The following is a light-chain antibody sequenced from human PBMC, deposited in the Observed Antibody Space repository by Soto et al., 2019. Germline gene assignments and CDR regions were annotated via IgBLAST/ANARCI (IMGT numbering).Light chain of an antibody. CDR2: GAS. CDR1: QSVNGRY. V-gene: IGKV3-20*01. CDR3: QQYGTSSLT. J-gene: IGKJ4*01. Sequence: EVVLTQSPGTLSLSPGERATLSCRASQSVNGRYLAWYQQKFGQAPRLLIYGASNRPTGIQDRFSGSLSGTDFTLTISRLEPGDLAVYYCQQYGTSSLTLGAGTKVEIK.